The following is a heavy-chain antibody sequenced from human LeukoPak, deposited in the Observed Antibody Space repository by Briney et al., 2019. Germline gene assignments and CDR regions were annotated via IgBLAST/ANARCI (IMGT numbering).Heavy chain of an antibody. CDR1: GFTFDDYA. D-gene: IGHD3-10*01. CDR2: ISWNSGSI. Sequence: PGGSLTLSCAASGFTFDDYAMHWVRQAPGKGLEWVSGISWNSGSIGYADSVKGRFTISRDNAKNSLYLQMNSLRAEDMALYYCAKAGSGSTGSAFDIWGQGTMVTVSP. CDR3: AKAGSGSTGSAFDI. V-gene: IGHV3-9*03. J-gene: IGHJ3*02.